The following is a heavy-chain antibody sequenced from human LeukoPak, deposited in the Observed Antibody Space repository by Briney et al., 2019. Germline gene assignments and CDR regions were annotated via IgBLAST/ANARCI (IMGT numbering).Heavy chain of an antibody. V-gene: IGHV3-53*01. J-gene: IGHJ4*02. CDR3: AREYYDTLTGYPRPDY. D-gene: IGHD3-9*01. CDR2: IYSGGST. CDR1: GFTFSSNY. Sequence: GGSLRLSCAASGFTFSSNYMSWVRQAPGKGLEWVSVIYSGGSTYYADSVKGRFTISRDNSKNTLYLQMNSLRAEDTAVYYCAREYYDTLTGYPRPDYWGQGTLVTVSS.